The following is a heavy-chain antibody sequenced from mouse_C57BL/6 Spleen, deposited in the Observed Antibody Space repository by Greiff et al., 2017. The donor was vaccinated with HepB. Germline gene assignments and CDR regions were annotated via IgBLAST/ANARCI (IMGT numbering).Heavy chain of an antibody. CDR3: ARDYGSSLYAMDY. CDR2: IDPNSGGT. CDR1: GYTFTSYW. V-gene: IGHV1-72*01. J-gene: IGHJ4*01. D-gene: IGHD1-1*01. Sequence: QQSCKASGYTFTSYWMHWVKQRPGRGLEWIGRIDPNSGGTKYNEKFKSKATLTVDKPSSTAYMQLSSLTSEDSAVYYCARDYGSSLYAMDYWGQGTSVTVSS.